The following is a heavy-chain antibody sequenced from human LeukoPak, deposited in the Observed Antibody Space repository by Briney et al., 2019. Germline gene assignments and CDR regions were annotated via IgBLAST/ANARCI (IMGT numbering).Heavy chain of an antibody. V-gene: IGHV4-34*01. J-gene: IGHJ6*03. CDR2: INHSGST. CDR1: GGSFSGYY. CDR3: ARTLYRWTSRYYYMDV. Sequence: PSETLSLTCAVYGGSFSGYYWSWIRQPPGKGLEWIGEINHSGSTNYNPSLKSRVTISVDTSKNQFSLKLSSVTAADTAVYYCARTLYRWTSRYYYMDVWGKGTTVTVSS. D-gene: IGHD2-8*02.